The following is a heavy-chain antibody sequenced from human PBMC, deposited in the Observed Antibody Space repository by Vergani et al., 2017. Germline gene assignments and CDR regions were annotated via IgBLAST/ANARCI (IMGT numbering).Heavy chain of an antibody. J-gene: IGHJ6*02. V-gene: IGHV4-31*03. CDR1: GGSISSGGYY. Sequence: QVQLQESGPGLVKPSQTLSLTCTVSGGSISSGGYYWSWIRQHPGKGLEWIGYIYYSGSTYYNPSLKSRVTISVDTSKNQFSLKLSSVTAADTAVYYCAREEPGTSPYYYYGMDVWGQGTTVTVSS. D-gene: IGHD1-14*01. CDR3: AREEPGTSPYYYYGMDV. CDR2: IYYSGST.